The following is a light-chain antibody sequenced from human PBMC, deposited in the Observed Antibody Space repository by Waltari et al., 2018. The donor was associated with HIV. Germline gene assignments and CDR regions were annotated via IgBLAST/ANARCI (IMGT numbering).Light chain of an antibody. V-gene: IGKV1-9*01. J-gene: IGKJ4*02. Sequence: DIQLTQSPSFLSASVRDTVTITCRASQGISSYLAWYQQTPGKAPKLLIYAASTLQSGVPSRFSGSGSGTEFTLTISSLQPEDFATYYCQQLNSYPLTFGGGTRVEIK. CDR3: QQLNSYPLT. CDR2: AAS. CDR1: QGISSY.